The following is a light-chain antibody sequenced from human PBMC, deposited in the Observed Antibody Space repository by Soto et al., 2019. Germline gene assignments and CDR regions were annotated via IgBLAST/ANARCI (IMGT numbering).Light chain of an antibody. CDR2: EVT. CDR1: SSDVGGYNY. Sequence: QSALTQPPSASGSPGQSVTISCTGTSSDVGGYNYVSWYQQHPGKAPKLMIYEVTKRPSGVPDRFSGSKSGNTASLTVSGLQAEDEADYYCAAMDDYRSGPVFGGGTKLTVL. CDR3: AAMDDYRSGPV. J-gene: IGLJ3*02. V-gene: IGLV2-8*01.